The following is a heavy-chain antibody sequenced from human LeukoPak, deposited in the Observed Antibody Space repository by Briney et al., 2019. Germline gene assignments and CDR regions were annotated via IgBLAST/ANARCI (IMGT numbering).Heavy chain of an antibody. D-gene: IGHD3-3*01. CDR1: GFTFSSYA. J-gene: IGHJ4*02. CDR2: ISGSGGST. V-gene: IGHV3-23*01. CDR3: AKDQSADDFWSGYYNY. Sequence: PGGSLRLSCAASGFTFSSYAMSWVRQAPGKGLAWVSAISGSGGSTYYADSVKGRFTISRDNSKNTLYLQMNSLRAEDTAVYCCAKDQSADDFWSGYYNYWGQGTLVTVSS.